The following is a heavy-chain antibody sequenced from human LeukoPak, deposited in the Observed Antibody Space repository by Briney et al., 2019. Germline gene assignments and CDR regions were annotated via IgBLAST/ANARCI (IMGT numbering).Heavy chain of an antibody. Sequence: GGSLRLSCVASGFTFSSYAMGWVRQAPGKGLEWVSAISGSGVTTHYAGSVKGRFSISRDNSKTTLYLQMDSLRAEDTALYYCARADYWGQGTLVTVSS. CDR1: GFTFSSYA. CDR3: ARADY. J-gene: IGHJ4*02. CDR2: ISGSGVTT. V-gene: IGHV3-23*01.